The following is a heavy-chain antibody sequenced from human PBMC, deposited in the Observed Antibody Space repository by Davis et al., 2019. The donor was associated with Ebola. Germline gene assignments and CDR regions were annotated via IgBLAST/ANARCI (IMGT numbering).Heavy chain of an antibody. CDR1: GFNISNNY. CDR3: ASRGVLKGTGY. V-gene: IGHV3-53*01. Sequence: GESLKISCAASGFNISNNYMTWVRQAPGKGLEWLSTVYSDGSTTYYAASVRGRFTISRDNSKNMLYLQMNSLRAEDTAVYYCASRGVLKGTGYWGQGTVVTVSS. D-gene: IGHD7-27*01. CDR2: VYSDGSTT. J-gene: IGHJ4*02.